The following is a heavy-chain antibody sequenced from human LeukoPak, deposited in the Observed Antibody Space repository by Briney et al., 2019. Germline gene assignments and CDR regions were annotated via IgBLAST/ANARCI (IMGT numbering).Heavy chain of an antibody. D-gene: IGHD3-10*01. CDR1: GFSFQYYT. CDR3: AKERIGGSLDY. V-gene: IGHV3-43*01. CDR2: ISWSGGTT. Sequence: GGSLRLSCAASGFSFQYYTMHWVRQPPGKGLEWVSQISWSGGTTYYADSVKGRFTSSRDNSRNSLYLQMNSLRTEDTALYYCAKERIGGSLDYWGQGTLLTVSS. J-gene: IGHJ4*02.